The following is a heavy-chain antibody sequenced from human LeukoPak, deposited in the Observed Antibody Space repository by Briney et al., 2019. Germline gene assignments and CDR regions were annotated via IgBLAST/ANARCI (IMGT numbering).Heavy chain of an antibody. CDR3: ARDVRGRTPLKLGMKWFDP. J-gene: IGHJ5*02. CDR1: GFTFSDYY. CDR2: ISNSGDTR. V-gene: IGHV3-11*01. Sequence: GGSLRLSCAASGFTFSDYYMSWIRQAPGKGLEWLAYISNSGDTRKYADSVTGRFTISRDNAKNSVFLQMNSLRAEDTGVYYCARDVRGRTPLKLGMKWFDPWGQGTPVTVSS. D-gene: IGHD7-27*01.